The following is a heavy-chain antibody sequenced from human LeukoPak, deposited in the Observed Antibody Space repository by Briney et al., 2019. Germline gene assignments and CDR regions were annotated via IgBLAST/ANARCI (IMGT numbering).Heavy chain of an antibody. V-gene: IGHV4-34*01. Sequence: SETLSLTCAVYGGSFSGYYWSWIRQPPGKGLEWIGEINHSGSTNYNPSLKSRVTISVDTSKNQFSLKLSSVTAADTAVYYCARRPPVWYYYYMDVWGKGTTVTVSS. J-gene: IGHJ6*03. CDR3: ARRPPVWYYYYMDV. D-gene: IGHD2-21*01. CDR2: INHSGST. CDR1: GGSFSGYY.